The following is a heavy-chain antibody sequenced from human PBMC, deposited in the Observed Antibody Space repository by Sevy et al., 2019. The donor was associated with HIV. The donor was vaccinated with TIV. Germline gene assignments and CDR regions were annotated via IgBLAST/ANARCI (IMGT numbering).Heavy chain of an antibody. Sequence: GGSLRLSCAASGFTFSDHYMEWVRQAPGKGLEWVGRIGNKADSYTTEYAASVKGRFTILRDDSKNSLYLLMNSLKTEDTAVYYCATHAGIAAAGRVFDYWGQGTLVTVSS. V-gene: IGHV3-72*01. CDR3: ATHAGIAAAGRVFDY. CDR2: IGNKADSYTT. J-gene: IGHJ4*02. CDR1: GFTFSDHY. D-gene: IGHD6-13*01.